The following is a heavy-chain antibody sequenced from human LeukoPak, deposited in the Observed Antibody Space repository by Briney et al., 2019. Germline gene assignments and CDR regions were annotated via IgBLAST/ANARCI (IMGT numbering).Heavy chain of an antibody. J-gene: IGHJ3*02. Sequence: ASVRVSCKASGYTFTSYYLHWGRQAPGQGAEWMGWINPNSGGTNYTQEFQGRVTMTRDTSISTAYMELSRLRSDDPAVYYCARQPSFDAIDIWGQGTMVTVSS. CDR2: INPNSGGT. V-gene: IGHV1-2*02. CDR1: GYTFTSYY. CDR3: ARQPSFDAIDI. D-gene: IGHD2-2*01.